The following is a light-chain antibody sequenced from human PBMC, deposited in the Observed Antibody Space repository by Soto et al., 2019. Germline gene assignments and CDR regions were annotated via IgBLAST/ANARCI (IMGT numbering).Light chain of an antibody. CDR2: EVS. V-gene: IGLV2-14*01. Sequence: QSVLTQPASVSGSPGQSITISCTGTSSDVGGYNYVSWYQQHPGKAPKLMIYEVSNRPSGVSNRFSGSKSGNTASLTISGPQAEDEADYYCSSYTSSSTSVFGTGTKVTVL. CDR1: SSDVGGYNY. CDR3: SSYTSSSTSV. J-gene: IGLJ1*01.